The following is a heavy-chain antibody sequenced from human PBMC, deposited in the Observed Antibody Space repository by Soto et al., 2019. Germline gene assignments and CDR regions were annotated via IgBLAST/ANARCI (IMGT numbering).Heavy chain of an antibody. J-gene: IGHJ4*02. Sequence: GGSLRLSCAASGFTVSSNYMSWVRQAPGKGLEWVSVIYSGGRTYYADSVKGRFTISRDNSKNTLYLQMNSLRAEDTAVYYCAREYDSSGYSSSYFDYWGQGTLVTVSS. V-gene: IGHV3-53*01. CDR3: AREYDSSGYSSSYFDY. CDR2: IYSGGRT. D-gene: IGHD3-22*01. CDR1: GFTVSSNY.